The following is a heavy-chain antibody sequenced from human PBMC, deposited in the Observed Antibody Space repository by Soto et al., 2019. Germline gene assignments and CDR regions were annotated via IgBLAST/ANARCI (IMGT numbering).Heavy chain of an antibody. CDR1: GFTLSSYW. CDR2: IDNEGSGT. Sequence: GGSLRLPCTASGFTLSSYWIHWVRQAPGKGLVWVSRIDNEGSGTSYADSVKGRFTISRDNAKNTVYLQMNSLRSEDTAVYYCGSVFENWGQGTPVTVSS. CDR3: GSVFEN. J-gene: IGHJ4*02. V-gene: IGHV3-74*01.